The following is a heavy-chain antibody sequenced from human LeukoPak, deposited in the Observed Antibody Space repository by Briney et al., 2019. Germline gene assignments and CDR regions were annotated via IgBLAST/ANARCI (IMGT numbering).Heavy chain of an antibody. CDR3: ARDEGATTDNFDY. V-gene: IGHV3-21*01. CDR1: GFTFSSYS. Sequence: GGSLRLSCAASGFTFSSYSMNWVRQAPGKGLEWVSSISSSSSYIYYADSVKGRFTISRDNAKNSLYLQVNSLRAEDTAVYYCARDEGATTDNFDYWGQGTLVTVSS. D-gene: IGHD1-26*01. CDR2: ISSSSSYI. J-gene: IGHJ4*02.